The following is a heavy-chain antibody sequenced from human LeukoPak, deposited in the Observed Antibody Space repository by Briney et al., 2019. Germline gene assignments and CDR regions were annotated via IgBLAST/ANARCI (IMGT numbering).Heavy chain of an antibody. J-gene: IGHJ3*02. CDR1: GFTFSSYA. V-gene: IGHV3-30-3*01. Sequence: GGSLRLSCAASGFTFSSYAMHWVRQAPGKGLEWVAVISYDGSNKYYADSVKGRFTISRDNSKNTLYLQMNSLRAEDTAVYYCARDSSRLLTRGAFDIWGQGTMVTVSS. D-gene: IGHD3-22*01. CDR2: ISYDGSNK. CDR3: ARDSSRLLTRGAFDI.